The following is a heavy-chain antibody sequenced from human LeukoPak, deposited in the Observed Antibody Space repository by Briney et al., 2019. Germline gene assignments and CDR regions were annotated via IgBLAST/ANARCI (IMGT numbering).Heavy chain of an antibody. J-gene: IGHJ4*02. V-gene: IGHV4-59*01. Sequence: SETVSLTCAVYGGSFSGYYWSWIRQPPGKGLEWIGYIYYSGSTNYNPSLKSRVTISVDTSKNQFSLKLSSVTAADTAVYYCARGGGYGDYQFDYWGQGTLVTVSS. CDR1: GGSFSGYY. D-gene: IGHD4-17*01. CDR3: ARGGGYGDYQFDY. CDR2: IYYSGST.